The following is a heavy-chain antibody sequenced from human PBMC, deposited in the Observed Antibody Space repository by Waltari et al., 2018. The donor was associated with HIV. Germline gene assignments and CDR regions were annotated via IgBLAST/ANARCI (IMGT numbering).Heavy chain of an antibody. CDR1: GYTFPHYY. V-gene: IGHV1-2*02. Sequence: QVQPVQSGAEVKQPGASVTVYCEAPGYTFPHYYIHWLRPAPGQGLEWMGWISPSTGATTYAQKFLHRITVTRDTSITTVYMELSSLTSDDTATYYCARENSDSGDGSWFDPWGQGTLVTVSS. D-gene: IGHD2-21*02. J-gene: IGHJ5*02. CDR2: ISPSTGAT. CDR3: ARENSDSGDGSWFDP.